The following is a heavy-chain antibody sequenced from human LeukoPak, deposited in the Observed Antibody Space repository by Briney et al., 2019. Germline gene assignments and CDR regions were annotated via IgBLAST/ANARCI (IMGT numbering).Heavy chain of an antibody. CDR3: ARAREVEYSSSSLDY. CDR1: GGSISSHY. J-gene: IGHJ4*02. V-gene: IGHV4-59*11. Sequence: SETLSLTCTVSGGSISSHYWSWIRQPPGKGLEWIGYIYYSGSTNYNPSLKSRVTISVDTSKNQFSLKLSSVTAADTAVYYCARAREVEYSSSSLDYWGQGTLVTVSS. CDR2: IYYSGST. D-gene: IGHD6-6*01.